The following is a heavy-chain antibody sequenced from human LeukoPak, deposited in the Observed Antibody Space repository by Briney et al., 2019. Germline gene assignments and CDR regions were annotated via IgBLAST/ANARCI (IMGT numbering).Heavy chain of an antibody. J-gene: IGHJ1*01. CDR3: AKYSSSLKDFQR. CDR1: GFTFSSYA. D-gene: IGHD6-13*01. Sequence: GGSLRLSCAASGFTFSSYAMSWVRQAPGKGLEWVSAISGSGGSTYYADSAKGRFTISRDNSKNTLYLQMNSLRAEDTAVYYCAKYSSSLKDFQRWGQVTLVTVSS. CDR2: ISGSGGST. V-gene: IGHV3-23*01.